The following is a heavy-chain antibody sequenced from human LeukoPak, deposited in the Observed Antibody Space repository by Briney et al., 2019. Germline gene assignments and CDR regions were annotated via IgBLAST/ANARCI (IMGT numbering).Heavy chain of an antibody. CDR3: ARGPAVDTAMGWDWFDP. D-gene: IGHD5-18*01. J-gene: IGHJ5*02. V-gene: IGHV4-59*01. CDR2: IYYSGST. CDR1: GGSIRSYY. Sequence: PSETLTLTCTVSGGSIRSYYWSWIRQPPGKGLEWIGYIYYSGSTNYNPSLKSRVAISVDTSKNQFSLKLSSVTAADTAVYYCARGPAVDTAMGWDWFDPWGQGTLVTVSS.